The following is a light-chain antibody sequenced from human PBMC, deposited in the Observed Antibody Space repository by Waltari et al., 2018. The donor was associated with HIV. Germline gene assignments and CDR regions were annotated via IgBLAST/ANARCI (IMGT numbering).Light chain of an antibody. Sequence: IMMTQSPPSLPVTPGEPASFSCRSSQSLLHDNGDKYLDCNLQKPGQSPQLLTYLGSNRASGVPDRFSGIGSGTDFTLKISRVEAEDVGVYYCMQALQPPLTFGQGTKVEIK. V-gene: IGKV2-28*01. CDR2: LGS. CDR3: MQALQPPLT. J-gene: IGKJ1*01. CDR1: QSLLHDNGDKY.